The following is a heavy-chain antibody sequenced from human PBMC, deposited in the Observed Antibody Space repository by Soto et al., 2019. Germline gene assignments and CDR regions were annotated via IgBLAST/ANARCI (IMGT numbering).Heavy chain of an antibody. D-gene: IGHD2-15*01. CDR1: GFIFKNYA. V-gene: IGHV3-30*04. Sequence: QVQLVESGGGVVQPGRSLRLSCAVSGFIFKNYALNWVRQAPGKGLEWVASITRDGYNKYYADSVKGRFTISRDNSKNTLSLQMTDLRVEDSSVYYCTKSSGGSASVGMDYWGPGTLVTCSS. J-gene: IGHJ4*02. CDR3: TKSSGGSASVGMDY. CDR2: ITRDGYNK.